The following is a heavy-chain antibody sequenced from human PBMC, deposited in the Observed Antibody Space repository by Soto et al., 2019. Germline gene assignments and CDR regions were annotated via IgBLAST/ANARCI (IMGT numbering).Heavy chain of an antibody. CDR3: ARDTTDFWSGNYFGMDV. CDR2: VYTSGSM. D-gene: IGHD3-3*01. J-gene: IGHJ6*02. V-gene: IGHV4-4*07. CDR1: GGPISSYH. Sequence: SETLSLTCIVSGGPISSYHWSWIRQPAGKGLEWIGRVYTSGSMNYNPSLKSRVTVAVDTAKKQFSLKLRSVTAAHTAVYYCARDTTDFWSGNYFGMDVWGPGTTVTVSS.